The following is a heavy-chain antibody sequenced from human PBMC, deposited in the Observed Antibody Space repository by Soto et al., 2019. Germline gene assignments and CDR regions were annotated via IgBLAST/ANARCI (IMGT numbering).Heavy chain of an antibody. D-gene: IGHD5-12*01. CDR2: IIPIFNST. V-gene: IGHV1-69*06. CDR3: AREGRGRKAGYNGLVSLGY. J-gene: IGHJ4*02. Sequence: QVQLVQSGAEVKTPGSSLKVSCKVSGSRFSNFVISWVRQAPGHGLEWLGRIIPIFNSTKYAQKFQGRVTITADKSTSTASLELSSLSSDDTALYYCAREGRGRKAGYNGLVSLGYWGQGTLVTVSS. CDR1: GSRFSNFV.